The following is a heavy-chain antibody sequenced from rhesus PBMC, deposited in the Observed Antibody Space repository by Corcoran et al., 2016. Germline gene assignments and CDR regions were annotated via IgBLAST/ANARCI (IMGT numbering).Heavy chain of an antibody. CDR3: ARYTLRGFDY. CDR2: IYYIGST. D-gene: IGHD3S6*01. V-gene: IGHV4-122*02. CDR1: GYSISRGYG. J-gene: IGHJ4*01. Sequence: QLQLQESGPGLVKPSETLSLTCAVSGYSISRGYGWSWLRQPPGKGLAWIGYIYYIGSTSYHPSLNSRGTIARDTSKNQVSLKLSSVTAADTAVYYCARYTLRGFDYWGQGVLVTVSS.